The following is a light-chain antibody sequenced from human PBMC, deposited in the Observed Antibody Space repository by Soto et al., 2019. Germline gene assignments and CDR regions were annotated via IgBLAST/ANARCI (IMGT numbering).Light chain of an antibody. V-gene: IGKV3-15*01. J-gene: IGKJ1*01. Sequence: EIVMTQSPATLSVSPGERATLSCRASQSVSSNLAWYQQKPGQAPRLLIYGASTRATGIPARFSGSGSGTDFTLTITRLEPEDFAVYYCQQYGSSPPTFDQGTKVDIK. CDR3: QQYGSSPPT. CDR1: QSVSSN. CDR2: GAS.